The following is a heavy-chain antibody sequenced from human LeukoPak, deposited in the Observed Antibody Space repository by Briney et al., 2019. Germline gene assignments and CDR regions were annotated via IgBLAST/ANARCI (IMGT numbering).Heavy chain of an antibody. CDR2: RSCDDDK. Sequence: SGPTPVKPTQTLTLTCTFSGFCPSTSGVGVSWIRQPTVKALERPAPRSCDDDKRYSPSLKSRLTITKDTSKNQVVLTMTNMDPVDTATYYCAHCHYYDSSGYYTGPALGYWGQGTLVTVSS. CDR1: GFCPSTSGVG. V-gene: IGHV2-5*02. J-gene: IGHJ4*02. CDR3: AHCHYYDSSGYYTGPALGY. D-gene: IGHD3-22*01.